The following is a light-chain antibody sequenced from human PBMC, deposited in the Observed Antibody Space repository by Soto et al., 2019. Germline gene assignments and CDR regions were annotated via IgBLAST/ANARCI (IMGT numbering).Light chain of an antibody. Sequence: QSALTQPASVSGSPGQSITISCTGTSSDVVAYNFVSWYQQHPGKLPKLMICDVSRRPSGVSDRFSGSKSGNTASLPISGLQAEDECDYYCMSYTSSSTQVFGGGTQLTV. CDR1: SSDVVAYNF. V-gene: IGLV2-14*03. CDR2: DVS. CDR3: MSYTSSSTQV. J-gene: IGLJ3*02.